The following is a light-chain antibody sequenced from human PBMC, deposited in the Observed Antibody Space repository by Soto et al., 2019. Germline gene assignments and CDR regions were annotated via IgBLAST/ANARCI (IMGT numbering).Light chain of an antibody. J-gene: IGLJ3*02. Sequence: QSALTQPPSASGSPGQSVTISCTGTSSDVAYYNYVSWYQQHPGKAPKLIIYDVYTRPSGVPDRFSGSKSGNTASLTVSGLQAEDEADYYCSSYAGSTIFWVFGGGTKATVL. CDR3: SSYAGSTIFWV. CDR2: DVY. V-gene: IGLV2-8*01. CDR1: SSDVAYYNY.